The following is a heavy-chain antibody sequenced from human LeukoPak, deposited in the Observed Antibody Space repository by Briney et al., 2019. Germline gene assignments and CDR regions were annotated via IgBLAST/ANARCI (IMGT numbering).Heavy chain of an antibody. V-gene: IGHV3-21*01. J-gene: IGHJ3*02. CDR2: ITSSSTYI. D-gene: IGHD3-3*01. CDR1: GFTFSSYS. Sequence: AGGSLRLSCAASGFTFSSYSLNWVRQAPGKGLEWVSSITSSSTYIYYADSVKGRFTISRDNSKNTLYLQMNSLRAEDTAVYYCARDGPIFGVVTAFDAFDIWGQGTMVTVSS. CDR3: ARDGPIFGVVTAFDAFDI.